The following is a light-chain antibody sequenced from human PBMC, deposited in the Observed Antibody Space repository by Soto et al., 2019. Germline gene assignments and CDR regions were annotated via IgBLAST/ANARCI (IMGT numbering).Light chain of an antibody. Sequence: DIQMTQSPSSLSASEGDRVTITCRASQSISTYLNWYQQKPGKAPKLLIYDASNLESGVPSRFSGSGSGTEFTLTISNLQPDDFATYYCQQYENYWTFGQGTKVDIK. J-gene: IGKJ1*01. CDR3: QQYENYWT. V-gene: IGKV1-5*01. CDR2: DAS. CDR1: QSISTY.